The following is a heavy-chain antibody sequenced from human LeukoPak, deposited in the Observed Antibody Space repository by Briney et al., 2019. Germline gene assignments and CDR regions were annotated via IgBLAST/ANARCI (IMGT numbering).Heavy chain of an antibody. CDR2: IYHSGST. Sequence: PSETLSLTCTVSGVSISRSSYYWGWIRQPPGKGLEWIGYIYHSGSTYYNPSLKSRVTISVDRSKNQFSLKLSSVTAADTAVYYCARGSGAPGHDFWSGYYSYFDYWGQGTLVTVSS. J-gene: IGHJ4*02. CDR1: GVSISRSSYY. D-gene: IGHD3-3*01. CDR3: ARGSGAPGHDFWSGYYSYFDY. V-gene: IGHV4-39*07.